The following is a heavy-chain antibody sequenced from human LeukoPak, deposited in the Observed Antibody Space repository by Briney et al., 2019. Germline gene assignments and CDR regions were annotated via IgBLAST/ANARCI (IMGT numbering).Heavy chain of an antibody. D-gene: IGHD1-26*01. CDR1: GFTFRNYG. J-gene: IGHJ4*02. CDR2: IWYDGSNK. CDR3: ARGGGPEATTLDY. Sequence: GRSLRLSCAASGFTFRNYGMHWVRQAPGKGLEWVAIIWYDGSNKYYADSVKGRFTISGDNSKNTVYLQMNSLRVDDTAVYYCARGGGPEATTLDYWGQGLLVTVSS. V-gene: IGHV3-33*01.